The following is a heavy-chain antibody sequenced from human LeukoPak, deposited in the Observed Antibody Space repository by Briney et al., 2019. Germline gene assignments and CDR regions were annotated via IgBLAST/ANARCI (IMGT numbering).Heavy chain of an antibody. Sequence: GGSLRLSCAASGFTFSSYSMNWVRQAPGKGPEWVSSISSSSSYIYYADSVKGRFTISRDNAKNSLYLQMNSLRAEDTAVYYCAREIHSGSYYFDYWGQGTLVTVSS. CDR1: GFTFSSYS. V-gene: IGHV3-21*01. CDR2: ISSSSSYI. J-gene: IGHJ4*02. CDR3: AREIHSGSYYFDY. D-gene: IGHD1-26*01.